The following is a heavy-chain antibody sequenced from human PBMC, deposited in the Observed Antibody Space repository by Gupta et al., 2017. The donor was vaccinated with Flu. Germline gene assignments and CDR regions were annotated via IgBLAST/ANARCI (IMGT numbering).Heavy chain of an antibody. J-gene: IGHJ4*02. Sequence: EVQLLESGGGLVQRGGSLRLSCAASGFTFSSYAMSWLRQPPGKGLEWVSSISGSGGTTYYADSVKGRFTVSRDNSKNTLYLQMNSLRAEDTAVYYCAKRDSLVVPIRIPNLDYWGQGTLVTVSS. CDR1: GFTFSSYA. D-gene: IGHD3-22*01. V-gene: IGHV3-23*01. CDR2: ISGSGGTT. CDR3: AKRDSLVVPIRIPNLDY.